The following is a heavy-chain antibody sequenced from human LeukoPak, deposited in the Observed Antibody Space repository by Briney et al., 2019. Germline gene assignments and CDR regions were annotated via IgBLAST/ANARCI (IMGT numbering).Heavy chain of an antibody. D-gene: IGHD5-18*01. CDR2: IYHSGST. CDR1: GGSISSSNW. CDR3: AGSPGDTAMVAYYYYGMDV. V-gene: IGHV4-4*02. J-gene: IGHJ6*02. Sequence: SGTLSLTCAVSGGSISSSNWWSWVRQPPGKGLEWIGEIYHSGSTYYNPSLKSRVTISVDRSKNQFSLKLSSVTAADTAVYYCAGSPGDTAMVAYYYYGMDVWGQGTTVTVSS.